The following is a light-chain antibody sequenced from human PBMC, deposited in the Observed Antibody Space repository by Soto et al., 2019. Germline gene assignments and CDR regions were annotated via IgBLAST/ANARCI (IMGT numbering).Light chain of an antibody. J-gene: IGLJ1*01. Sequence: HSALTQPPSASGSPGQSVTISCTGTSSDVGGYNYVSWYQHHPGKAPKLSIYEVYKRPSGVPDRFSGSKSGNTAALTVSGLQAEDEADYYCSSYVGTNSYVCGTGTKLTVL. CDR3: SSYVGTNSYV. CDR1: SSDVGGYNY. CDR2: EVY. V-gene: IGLV2-8*01.